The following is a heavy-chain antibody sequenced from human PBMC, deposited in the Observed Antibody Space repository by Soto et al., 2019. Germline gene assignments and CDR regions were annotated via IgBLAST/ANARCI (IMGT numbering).Heavy chain of an antibody. CDR2: IFYSGTT. J-gene: IGHJ3*02. D-gene: IGHD3-10*01. Sequence: SETLSLTCTVSGGSISSYFWSWIRQSPGEGLEWIGYIFYSGTTNYSPSLKSRVTMSLGTAKDQFSLNLTSVTAADTAVYYCARGRGGTYGAFDSWGQGTMVT. CDR3: ARGRGGTYGAFDS. V-gene: IGHV4-59*01. CDR1: GGSISSYF.